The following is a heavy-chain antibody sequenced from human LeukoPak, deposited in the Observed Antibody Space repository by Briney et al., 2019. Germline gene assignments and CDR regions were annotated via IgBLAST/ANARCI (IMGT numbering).Heavy chain of an antibody. J-gene: IGHJ6*02. CDR1: GFTFSSYS. CDR2: ISSGSSYI. D-gene: IGHD3-22*01. CDR3: ARASDRYGMDV. Sequence: PGGSLRLSCAASGFTFSSYSMNWVRQAPGKGLEWVSSISSGSSYIYYAESVKGRFTISRDNAKNSLYLQMNSLRADDTAVYYCARASDRYGMDVWGQGTTVTVSS. V-gene: IGHV3-21*01.